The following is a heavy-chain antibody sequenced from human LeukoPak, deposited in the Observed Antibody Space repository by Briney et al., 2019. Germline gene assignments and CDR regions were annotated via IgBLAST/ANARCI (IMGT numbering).Heavy chain of an antibody. Sequence: SETLSLTCAVYGGSLSGYYWSWIRQPPGKGLEWIGEINHSGSTYYNPSLKSRVTISVDTSKNQFSLKLSSVTAADTAVYYCAREIYGDYIPDYFDYWGQGTLVTVSS. CDR1: GGSLSGYY. CDR2: INHSGST. J-gene: IGHJ4*02. D-gene: IGHD4-17*01. CDR3: AREIYGDYIPDYFDY. V-gene: IGHV4-34*01.